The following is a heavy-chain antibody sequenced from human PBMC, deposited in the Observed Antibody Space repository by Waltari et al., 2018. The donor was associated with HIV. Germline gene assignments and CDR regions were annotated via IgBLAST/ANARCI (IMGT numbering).Heavy chain of an antibody. J-gene: IGHJ4*02. CDR3: TTDSWAGLIHYGELFQYRY. Sequence: LVQSGGGVAKPGGSLRLSCTGYGINFVDQWLRWARHVPGKGLEWFGGITSVNDGRKTDYSAPVKGRFWISRDDSKNTIFLQMNSLKAEDTGTYYCTTDSWAGLIHYGELFQYRYWGRGSQVTVSS. CDR2: ITSVNDGRKT. CDR1: GINFVDQW. V-gene: IGHV3-15*05. D-gene: IGHD4-17*01.